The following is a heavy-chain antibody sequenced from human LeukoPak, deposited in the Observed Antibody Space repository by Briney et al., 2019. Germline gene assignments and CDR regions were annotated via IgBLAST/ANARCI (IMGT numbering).Heavy chain of an antibody. CDR1: GGSISSYY. J-gene: IGHJ4*02. V-gene: IGHV4-59*08. D-gene: IGHD6-13*01. Sequence: SETLSLTCTVSGGSISSYYWSWIRQPPGKGLEWIGYIYYSGSTNYNPSLKSRVTISVDTSKNQFSLKLSSVTAADTAVYYCARHVGQQLVLGYWGQGTLVTVSS. CDR2: IYYSGST. CDR3: ARHVGQQLVLGY.